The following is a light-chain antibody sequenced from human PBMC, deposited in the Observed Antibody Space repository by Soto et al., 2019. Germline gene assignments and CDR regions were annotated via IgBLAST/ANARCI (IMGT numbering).Light chain of an antibody. CDR2: DAS. CDR1: QSISSW. V-gene: IGKV1-5*01. J-gene: IGKJ1*01. CDR3: QQSYSTRWT. Sequence: DIQKIQSPSALSESVGDRVTITCRASQSISSWLAWYQQKPGKAPKLLIYDASSLESGVPSRFSGSGSGTEFTLTISSLQPEDFATYYCQQSYSTRWTFGQGTKVDIK.